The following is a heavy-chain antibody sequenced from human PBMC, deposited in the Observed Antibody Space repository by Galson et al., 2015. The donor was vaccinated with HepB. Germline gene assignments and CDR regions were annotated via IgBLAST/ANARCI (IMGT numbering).Heavy chain of an antibody. CDR3: VRNKNMAGTNSFDY. D-gene: IGHD6-19*01. V-gene: IGHV3-48*02. CDR2: ISSSSTTV. Sequence: SLRLSCAASTFIFSTYSMNWVRQAPGKGLEWVSYISSSSTTVYYADSVKGRFTISRDSAKNSLNLQMNNLREEDSALYYCVRNKNMAGTNSFDYWGQGTLVTVSS. CDR1: TFIFSTYS. J-gene: IGHJ4*02.